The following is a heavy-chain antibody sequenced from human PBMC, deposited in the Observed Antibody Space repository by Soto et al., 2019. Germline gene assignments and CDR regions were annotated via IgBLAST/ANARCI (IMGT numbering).Heavy chain of an antibody. J-gene: IGHJ4*02. V-gene: IGHV3-33*01. CDR3: ARDSNLNIAVGIGDY. Sequence: QVQLVESGGGVVQPGRSLRLSCAASGFTFSSYGMHWVRQAPGQGLEGVAGISYDGSKKYYADSVKGRCTISRDNAKNTLYLQMNGLRAEDTAVYYCARDSNLNIAVGIGDYWGQGTLVTVSS. CDR1: GFTFSSYG. CDR2: ISYDGSKK. D-gene: IGHD6-19*01.